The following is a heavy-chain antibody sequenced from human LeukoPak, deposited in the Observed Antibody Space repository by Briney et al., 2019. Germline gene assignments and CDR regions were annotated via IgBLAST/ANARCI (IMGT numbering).Heavy chain of an antibody. CDR3: ASTSYYGSGTQVDV. Sequence: SETLSLTCTVSGGSISSGGYYWSWIRQHPGKGLEWIGYINYSGSTYYNPSLKSRVTISVDTSKNQFSLKLSSVTAADTAVYYCASTSYYGSGTQVDVWGQGTTVTVSS. D-gene: IGHD3-10*01. CDR2: INYSGST. J-gene: IGHJ6*02. CDR1: GGSISSGGYY. V-gene: IGHV4-31*03.